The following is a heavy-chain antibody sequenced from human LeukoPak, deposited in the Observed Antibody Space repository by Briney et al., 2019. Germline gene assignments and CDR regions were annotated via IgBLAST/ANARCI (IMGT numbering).Heavy chain of an antibody. J-gene: IGHJ5*02. CDR2: IIPIFGTA. V-gene: IGHV1-69*13. Sequence: GASVKVSCKASGGTFSSYAISWVRQAPGQGLEWMGGIIPIFGTANYAQKFQGRVTITADESTSTAYMELSSLRSEDTAVYYCARSGAARIKFNWFDPWGQGTLVTVSS. D-gene: IGHD6-6*01. CDR3: ARSGAARIKFNWFDP. CDR1: GGTFSSYA.